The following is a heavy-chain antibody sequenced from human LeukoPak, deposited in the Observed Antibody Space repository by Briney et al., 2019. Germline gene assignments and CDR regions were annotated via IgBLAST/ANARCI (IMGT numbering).Heavy chain of an antibody. J-gene: IGHJ4*02. CDR3: ATTPPRVY. CDR1: GFTFSSYS. Sequence: GGSLRLSCAASGFTFSSYSMNSVRQAPGKGLEWVSSISSSSSYIYYADSVKGRFTISTDNAKNSLYLQITSLRAAGTSVYYCATTPPRVYWGRGTLVTVSS. V-gene: IGHV3-21*01. CDR2: ISSSSSYI.